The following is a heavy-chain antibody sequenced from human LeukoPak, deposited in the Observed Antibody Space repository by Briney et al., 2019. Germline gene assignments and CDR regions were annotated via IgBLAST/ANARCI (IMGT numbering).Heavy chain of an antibody. CDR3: ARDPRTVRI. D-gene: IGHD1-1*01. V-gene: IGHV3-48*04. J-gene: IGHJ4*02. CDR2: ISGNGGVI. CDR1: GFTFNSYA. Sequence: GGSLRLSCAASGFTFNSYAMTWVRQAPGKGLEWLSYISGNGGVIQYADSVKGRFTISRDNAKNLLYLQMDSLRVEDTAIYYCARDPRTVRIWGQGTLVTVSS.